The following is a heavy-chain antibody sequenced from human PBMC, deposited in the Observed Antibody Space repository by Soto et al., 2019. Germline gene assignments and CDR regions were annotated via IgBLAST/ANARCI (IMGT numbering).Heavy chain of an antibody. CDR1: GFTFSSYA. V-gene: IGHV3-23*01. Sequence: GGSLRLSCAASGFTFSSYAMSWVRQAPGKGLEWVSAISGSGGSTYYADSVKGRFTISRDNSKNTLYLQMNSLRAEDTAVYYCANSDPVCYSSGWYYFDYWGQGTLVTVSS. J-gene: IGHJ4*01. CDR3: ANSDPVCYSSGWYYFDY. D-gene: IGHD6-19*01. CDR2: ISGSGGST.